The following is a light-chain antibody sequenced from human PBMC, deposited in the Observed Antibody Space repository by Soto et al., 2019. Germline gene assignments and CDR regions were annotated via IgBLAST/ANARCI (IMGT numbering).Light chain of an antibody. Sequence: QSVLTQPASVSWSPGQSITISCTGTSSDVGGYNYVSWYQQHPGKAPKLMIYEVSNRPSGVSNRFSGSKSDNTASLTISGLQAEDEADYYCSSYTSFSTYVFGTGTKVTVL. CDR2: EVS. CDR3: SSYTSFSTYV. J-gene: IGLJ1*01. V-gene: IGLV2-14*01. CDR1: SSDVGGYNY.